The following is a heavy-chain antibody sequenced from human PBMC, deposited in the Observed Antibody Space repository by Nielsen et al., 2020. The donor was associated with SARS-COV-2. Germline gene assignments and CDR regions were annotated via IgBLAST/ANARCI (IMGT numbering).Heavy chain of an antibody. Sequence: SETLSLTCTVSGGSISSGGYYWSWIRQHPGKGLEWIGYIYYSGSTYYNPSLKSRVTISVDTSKNQFSLKLSSVTAAGTAVYYCARDRTMAPPGYYGMDVWGQGTTVTVSS. D-gene: IGHD4/OR15-4a*01. CDR2: IYYSGST. CDR1: GGSISSGGYY. J-gene: IGHJ6*02. CDR3: ARDRTMAPPGYYGMDV. V-gene: IGHV4-31*03.